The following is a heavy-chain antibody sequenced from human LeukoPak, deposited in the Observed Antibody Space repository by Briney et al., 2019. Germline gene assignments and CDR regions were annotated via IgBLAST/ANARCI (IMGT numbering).Heavy chain of an antibody. CDR1: GFTVSSYE. CDR2: ISSSGSTI. Sequence: GGSLRLSCAASGFTVSSYEMNWVRQAPGKGLEWVSYISSSGSTIYYADSVKGRFTISRDNAKNSLYLQMNSLRAEDTAVYYCARDLPGELFYYYYGMDVWGKGTTVTVSS. V-gene: IGHV3-48*03. D-gene: IGHD3-10*01. J-gene: IGHJ6*04. CDR3: ARDLPGELFYYYYGMDV.